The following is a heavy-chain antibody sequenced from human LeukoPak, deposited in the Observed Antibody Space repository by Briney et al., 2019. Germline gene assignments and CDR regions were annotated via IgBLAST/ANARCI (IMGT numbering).Heavy chain of an antibody. Sequence: GGSLRLSCAASGFTFSSYSMNWVRQAPGKGLEWVANIKQDGSEKYYVDSVKGRFTISRDNAKNSLYLQMNSLRAEDTAVYYCARDRWQWLSWGQGTLVTVSS. D-gene: IGHD6-19*01. V-gene: IGHV3-7*01. CDR3: ARDRWQWLS. J-gene: IGHJ5*02. CDR1: GFTFSSYS. CDR2: IKQDGSEK.